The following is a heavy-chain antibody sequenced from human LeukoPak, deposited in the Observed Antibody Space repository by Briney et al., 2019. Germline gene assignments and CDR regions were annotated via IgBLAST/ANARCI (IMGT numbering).Heavy chain of an antibody. Sequence: SETLSLTCTVSGCSISSSRYYWGWIRQPPGRGLEWIVSIYYSGSTYYNSSLKSRVTISVDTSKNQFSLNLSSVTAADTAVYYCARTFGYSYGYLDYWGEGTLVTVPS. CDR3: ARTFGYSYGYLDY. CDR2: IYYSGST. J-gene: IGHJ4*02. V-gene: IGHV4-39*01. CDR1: GCSISSSRYY. D-gene: IGHD5-18*01.